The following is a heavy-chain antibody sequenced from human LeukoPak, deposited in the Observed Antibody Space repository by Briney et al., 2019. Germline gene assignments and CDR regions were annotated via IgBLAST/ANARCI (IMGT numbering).Heavy chain of an antibody. D-gene: IGHD3-16*02. V-gene: IGHV1-2*04. CDR3: ARGTPGSYLGY. CDR2: INPNSGGT. J-gene: IGHJ4*02. CDR1: GYTFTAYY. Sequence: ASVKVSCKASGYTFTAYYMHWARQAPGQGLEWMGWINPNSGGTNYAQKFKGWVTLTRDTSVNTTYMELSRLTSDVTAVYFCARGTPGSYLGYWGQGTLVTVSP.